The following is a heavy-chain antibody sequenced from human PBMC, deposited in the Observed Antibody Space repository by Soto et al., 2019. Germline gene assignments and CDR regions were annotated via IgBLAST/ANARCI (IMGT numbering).Heavy chain of an antibody. CDR2: IIPVLGVT. CDR1: GSTFSSYT. CDR3: ARRRYCGVDCYHKFSYGMDV. V-gene: IGHV1-69*02. Sequence: QVQLVQSGAEVRKPGSSVEVSCMASGSTFSSYTVNWVRQAPGQGLEWIGRIIPVLGVTHYARRFQGRVTIPADRSKKTAYMELTSLTSEDTAVYYCARRRYCGVDCYHKFSYGMDVWGQGTTVTVSS. D-gene: IGHD2-21*02. J-gene: IGHJ6*02.